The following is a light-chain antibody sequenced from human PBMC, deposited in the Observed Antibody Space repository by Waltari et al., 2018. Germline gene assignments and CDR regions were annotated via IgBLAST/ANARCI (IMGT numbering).Light chain of an antibody. CDR1: SSDVGNYNY. CDR3: CSYADTATYV. J-gene: IGLJ1*01. V-gene: IGLV2-11*01. CDR2: DVY. Sequence: QSALPQPRSVSGSPGQSVTISCTGTSSDVGNYNYVSWYQQHPGKAPKVIIYDVYKRPSGVPDRFAGSKSGNTAALTISGLQAEDGADYYCCSYADTATYVFGTGTQVLVL.